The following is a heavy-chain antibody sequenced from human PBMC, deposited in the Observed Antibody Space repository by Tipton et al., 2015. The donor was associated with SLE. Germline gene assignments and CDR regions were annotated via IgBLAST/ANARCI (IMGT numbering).Heavy chain of an antibody. D-gene: IGHD3-16*01. Sequence: TLSLTCTVSGGSISSGDYYWSWIRQHPGKGLEWIGFIYYSGNTFYNPSLKSRVTTSIDTSKNQFSLKLNSVTAADTAVYYCARVGGSKVTSPGLFDYWGQGTLVTVSS. V-gene: IGHV4-31*03. CDR3: ARVGGSKVTSPGLFDY. J-gene: IGHJ4*02. CDR2: IYYSGNT. CDR1: GGSISSGDYY.